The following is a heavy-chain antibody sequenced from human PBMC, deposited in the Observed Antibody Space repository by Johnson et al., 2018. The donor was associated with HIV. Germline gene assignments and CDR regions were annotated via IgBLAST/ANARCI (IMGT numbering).Heavy chain of an antibody. CDR2: LSGSGGST. CDR1: GFAFSSYA. CDR3: AKGRYSSSWYLAGAFDI. D-gene: IGHD6-13*01. Sequence: VQLVESGGGLVQPGGSLRLSCAASGFAFSSYAMTWVRQAPGKGLEWVSALSGSGGSTYYADSVKGQFTISRDNSKNTLYLQKNSLRAEDTAIYYCAKGRYSSSWYLAGAFDIWGQGTMVTVSS. V-gene: IGHV3-23*04. J-gene: IGHJ3*02.